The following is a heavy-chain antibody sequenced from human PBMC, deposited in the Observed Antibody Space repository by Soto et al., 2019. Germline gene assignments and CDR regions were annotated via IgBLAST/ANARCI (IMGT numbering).Heavy chain of an antibody. CDR2: IMPVFPTP. V-gene: IGHV1-69*12. J-gene: IGHJ6*02. Sequence: QVQLVQSGAEVKKPGSSVKVSCKTSGGTFSTSAISWVRQAPGQGLEWVGGIMPVFPTPDYAQNFQGRVPITADASTTTAYLELTSLRADDTAVYYCARDKDRLQLGGNYYYILDVWGQWTAITVSS. CDR1: GGTFSTSA. D-gene: IGHD1-1*01. CDR3: ARDKDRLQLGGNYYYILDV.